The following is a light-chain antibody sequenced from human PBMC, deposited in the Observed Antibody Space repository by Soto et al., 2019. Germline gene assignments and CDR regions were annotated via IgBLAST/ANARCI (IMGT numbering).Light chain of an antibody. J-gene: IGLJ2*01. CDR3: SSFVGAPVI. V-gene: IGLV2-8*01. CDR1: STDVGEYNY. CDR2: EVN. Sequence: QSALTQPPSASGSPGQSVTIPCAGTSTDVGEYNYVSWYQQHPGKVPKLIIFEVNKRPSGVPDRFSGSKSGDTASLTVSGLRAEEEADYYCSSFVGAPVIFGGGTKLTVL.